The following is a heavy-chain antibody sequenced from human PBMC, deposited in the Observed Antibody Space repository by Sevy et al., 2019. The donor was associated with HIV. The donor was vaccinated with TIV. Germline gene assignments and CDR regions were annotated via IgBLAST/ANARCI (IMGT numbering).Heavy chain of an antibody. J-gene: IGHJ4*02. V-gene: IGHV3-53*01. Sequence: GGSLRLSCAASGFNVSSNCMSWVRQAPGKGLEWVSVIYGGGSTYYADTVKGRFTISRDNSKNTLYLQMNSLRAEDTAVYYCARVGSWFFFDYWGQGTLVTVSS. CDR1: GFNVSSNC. CDR2: IYGGGST. D-gene: IGHD6-13*01. CDR3: ARVGSWFFFDY.